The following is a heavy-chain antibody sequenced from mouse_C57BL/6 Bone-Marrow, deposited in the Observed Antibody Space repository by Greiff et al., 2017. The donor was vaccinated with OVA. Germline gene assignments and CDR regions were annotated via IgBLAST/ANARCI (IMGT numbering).Heavy chain of an antibody. V-gene: IGHV1-55*01. CDR1: GYTFTSSW. CDR3: SRSTFGSSLYYFDY. J-gene: IGHJ2*01. D-gene: IGHD1-1*01. CDR2: IYPGSGST. Sequence: QVQLQQPGAELVKPGASVKMSCTASGYTFTSSWITWVKQRPGQGLAWIGDIYPGSGSTNYNEKFKSKATLTVDTSSSTAYMQLNSLTSEDSAVYYCSRSTFGSSLYYFDYGGQGTTHRVSS.